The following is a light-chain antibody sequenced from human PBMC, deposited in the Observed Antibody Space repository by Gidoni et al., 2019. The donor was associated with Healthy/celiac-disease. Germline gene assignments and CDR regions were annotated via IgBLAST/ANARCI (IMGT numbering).Light chain of an antibody. Sequence: ETVLPQTPVTLSVSSGERAALSCRASETIDYQLAWYQQKPGHAPRLLSYGAYISATGVPDRYRGSGSGTECTLTISSLQSEDFAFYYCQQYSNWPPFTFGGGTKVEMK. CDR2: GAY. V-gene: IGKV3-15*01. J-gene: IGKJ4*01. CDR1: ETIDYQ. CDR3: QQYSNWPPFT.